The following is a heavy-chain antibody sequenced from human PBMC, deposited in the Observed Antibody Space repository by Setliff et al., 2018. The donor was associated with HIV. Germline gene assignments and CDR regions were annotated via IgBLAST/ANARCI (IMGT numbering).Heavy chain of an antibody. CDR2: IYGGGP. CDR1: GISASLNY. J-gene: IGHJ3*02. D-gene: IGHD6-13*01. Sequence: PGGSLRLSCAVSGISASLNYMSWVRQAPGKGLEWVSTIYGGGPSYADSVKGRLTISRDNTKNTLYLQMHSLTAEDTAVYYCARPHSNRWPYAFDIWGQGTMVTVSS. CDR3: ARPHSNRWPYAFDI. V-gene: IGHV3-66*02.